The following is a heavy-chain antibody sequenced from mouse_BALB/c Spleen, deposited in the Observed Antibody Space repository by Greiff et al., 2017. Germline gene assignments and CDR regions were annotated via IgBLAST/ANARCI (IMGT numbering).Heavy chain of an antibody. J-gene: IGHJ4*01. CDR1: GYTFTSYW. CDR3: AGPLYDYDVSYYYAMDY. CDR2: IDPSDSYT. D-gene: IGHD2-4*01. Sequence: QVQLQQPGAELVKPGASVKLSCKASGYTFTSYWMHWVKQRPGQGLEWIGEIDPSDSYTNYNQKFKGKATLTVDKSSSTAYMQLSSLTSEDSAVYYCAGPLYDYDVSYYYAMDYWGQGTSVTVSS. V-gene: IGHV1-69*02.